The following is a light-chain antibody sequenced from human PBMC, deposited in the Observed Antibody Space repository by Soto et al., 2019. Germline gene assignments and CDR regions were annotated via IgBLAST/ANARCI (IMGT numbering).Light chain of an antibody. CDR3: QSHDNTLITSWV. Sequence: QSALTQPPSASGSPGQSVAISCTGTSSDVGGYNYVSWYQQHPGKAPKLMIYEVNKRPSGVPDRFSGSKSGNTASLTVSGLQAEDEADYFCQSHDNTLITSWVFGGGTKLTVL. CDR1: SSDVGGYNY. V-gene: IGLV2-8*01. CDR2: EVN. J-gene: IGLJ3*02.